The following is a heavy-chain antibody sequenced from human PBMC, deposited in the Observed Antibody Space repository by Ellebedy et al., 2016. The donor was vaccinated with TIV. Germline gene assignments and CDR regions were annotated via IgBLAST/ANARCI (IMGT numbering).Heavy chain of an antibody. V-gene: IGHV3-7*02. CDR3: ARGASLYGDYVFDY. CDR1: GFTFTTFW. J-gene: IGHJ4*02. Sequence: PGGSLRLSCAASGFTFTTFWMSWVRQAPGKGLEWVGNINQDGSEKCYVDSVKGRFTISRDNSKNTVYLQMNSLRAEDTAVYYCARGASLYGDYVFDYWGQGTLVTVSS. D-gene: IGHD4-17*01. CDR2: INQDGSEK.